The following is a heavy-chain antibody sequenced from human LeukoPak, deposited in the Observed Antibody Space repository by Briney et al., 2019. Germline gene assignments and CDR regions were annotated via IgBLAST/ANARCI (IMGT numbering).Heavy chain of an antibody. Sequence: GGSLRLSCAASGFTFSRYTMNWVRQAPGKGLEWVSTISVTSTYIYYADSVKGRFTISRDNAKNSLYLQMNSLRAEDTAVYYCARDPDRYSSGWYFDPWGQGTLVTVSS. V-gene: IGHV3-21*01. CDR3: ARDPDRYSSGWYFDP. CDR2: ISVTSTYI. J-gene: IGHJ5*02. CDR1: GFTFSRYT. D-gene: IGHD6-19*01.